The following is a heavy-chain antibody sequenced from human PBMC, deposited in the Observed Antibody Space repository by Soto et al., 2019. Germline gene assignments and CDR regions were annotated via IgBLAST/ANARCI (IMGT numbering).Heavy chain of an antibody. D-gene: IGHD6-6*01. V-gene: IGHV3-30*02. CDR1: GFTFSSYG. J-gene: IGHJ4*02. CDR3: VLERPTNYDY. CDR2: IWYDGSNK. Sequence: GGSLRLSCAASGFTFSSYGMHWVRQAPGKGLEWVAVIWYDGSNKYYADSVKGRFTISRDNSKNTLYLQMSSLRAEDTAVYYCVLERPTNYDYWGQGTQVTVSS.